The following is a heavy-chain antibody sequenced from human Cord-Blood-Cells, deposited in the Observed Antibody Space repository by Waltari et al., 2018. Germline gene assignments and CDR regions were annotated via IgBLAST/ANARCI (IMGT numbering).Heavy chain of an antibody. CDR3: ARPTSIAAAGTDAFDI. CDR2: IIPIFGSA. Sequence: WVRQAPGQGLEWMGGIIPIFGSANYAQKFQGRVTITADESTSTAYMELSSLRSEDTAVYYCARPTSIAAAGTDAFDIWGQGTMVTVSS. V-gene: IGHV1-69*01. J-gene: IGHJ3*02. D-gene: IGHD6-13*01.